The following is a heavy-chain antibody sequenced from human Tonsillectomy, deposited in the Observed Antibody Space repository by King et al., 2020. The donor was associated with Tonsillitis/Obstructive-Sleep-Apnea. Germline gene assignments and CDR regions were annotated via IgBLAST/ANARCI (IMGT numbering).Heavy chain of an antibody. D-gene: IGHD6-19*01. V-gene: IGHV4-4*07. J-gene: IGHJ4*02. Sequence: QLQESSPGLVKPSETPSLTCTVSGGSISTYYWSWIRQPAGKGLEWIGRIYTSGSTNYNPSLKSRVTMSVDTSKNQFSLKLSSVTAADTAVYYCARLIAVAGRGDFDYWGQGTLVTVSS. CDR1: GGSISTYY. CDR3: ARLIAVAGRGDFDY. CDR2: IYTSGST.